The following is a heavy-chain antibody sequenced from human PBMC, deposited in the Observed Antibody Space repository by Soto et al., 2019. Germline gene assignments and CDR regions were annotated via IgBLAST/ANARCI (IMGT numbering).Heavy chain of an antibody. CDR3: ARYLITMIVVN. D-gene: IGHD3-22*01. CDR1: GGSISSSSYY. Sequence: SETLSLTCTVSGGSISSSSYYWGWIRQPPGKGLEWIGSIYYSGSTYYNPSLKSRVTISVDTSKNQFSLKLSSVTAADTAVYYCARYLITMIVVNWGQGTLVTVSS. J-gene: IGHJ4*02. CDR2: IYYSGST. V-gene: IGHV4-39*01.